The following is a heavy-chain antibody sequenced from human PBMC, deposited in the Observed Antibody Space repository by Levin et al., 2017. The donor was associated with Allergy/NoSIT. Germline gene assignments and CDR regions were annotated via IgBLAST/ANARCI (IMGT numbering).Heavy chain of an antibody. V-gene: IGHV1-3*01. CDR3: ARVLYDSSGYQARYYYYYYGMDV. Sequence: ASVKVSCKASGYTFTSYAMHWVRQAPGQRLEWMGWINAGNGNTKYSQKFQGRVTITRDTFASTAYMELSSLRSEDTAVYYCARVLYDSSGYQARYYYYYYGMDVWGQGTTVTVSS. J-gene: IGHJ6*02. CDR1: GYTFTSYA. D-gene: IGHD3-22*01. CDR2: INAGNGNT.